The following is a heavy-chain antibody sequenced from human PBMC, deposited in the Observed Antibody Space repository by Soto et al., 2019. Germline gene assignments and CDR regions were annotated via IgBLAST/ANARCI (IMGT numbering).Heavy chain of an antibody. Sequence: GGSLRLSCAASGFTFSSYAMSWVRQAPGKGLEWVSAISGSGGSTYYADSVKGRFTISRDNSKNTLYLQMNSLRAEDTAVYYCAKDVSGWGYYDSSGYFYLWGQGTLVTVSS. CDR2: ISGSGGST. CDR3: AKDVSGWGYYDSSGYFYL. V-gene: IGHV3-23*01. D-gene: IGHD3-22*01. CDR1: GFTFSSYA. J-gene: IGHJ4*02.